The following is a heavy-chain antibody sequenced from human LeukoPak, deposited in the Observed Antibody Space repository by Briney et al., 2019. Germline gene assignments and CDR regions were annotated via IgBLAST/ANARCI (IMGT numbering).Heavy chain of an antibody. CDR2: IKQDGSEK. CDR1: GFTFSSYW. CDR3: AKVGFGSYYYGMDV. J-gene: IGHJ6*02. Sequence: GGSLRLSCAASGFTFSSYWMSWVRQAPGKGMEWVANIKQDGSEKYYVDSVKGRFTISRDNSKNSLYLQMNSLRTEDTALYYCAKVGFGSYYYGMDVWGQGTTVTVSS. V-gene: IGHV3-7*03. D-gene: IGHD3-10*01.